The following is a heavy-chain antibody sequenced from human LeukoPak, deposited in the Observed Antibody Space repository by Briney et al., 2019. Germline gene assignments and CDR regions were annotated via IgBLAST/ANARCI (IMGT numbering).Heavy chain of an antibody. CDR3: ARVTGYVIEDYFDY. J-gene: IGHJ4*02. D-gene: IGHD3-22*01. CDR2: IHYTGST. CDR1: GGSISSYY. V-gene: IGHV4-59*01. Sequence: SSETLSLTCTVSGGSISSYYWSWIRQSPGKGLECIGYIHYTGSTNYNPSLKSRVTISVETSKNQFSLKLKSVTAADTAVYYCARVTGYVIEDYFDYWGQGTLVTVSS.